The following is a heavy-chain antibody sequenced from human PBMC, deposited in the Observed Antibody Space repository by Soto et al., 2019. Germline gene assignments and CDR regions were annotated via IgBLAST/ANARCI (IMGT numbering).Heavy chain of an antibody. J-gene: IGHJ6*03. V-gene: IGHV3-66*01. CDR2: LYNNGST. CDR3: ARALTGTTRYYYYMDV. CDR1: AFAVTRNY. D-gene: IGHD1-7*01. Sequence: GGSLRLSCPASAFAVTRNYMTWVRQAPGKGLEWVSLLYNNGSTYYADSVKGRFTISRHSSKNTLFLQMNSLRADDTAVYYCARALTGTTRYYYYMDVWGKGTPVTVSS.